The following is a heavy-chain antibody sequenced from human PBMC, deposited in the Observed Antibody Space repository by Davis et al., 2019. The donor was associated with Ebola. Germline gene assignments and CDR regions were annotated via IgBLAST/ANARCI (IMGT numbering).Heavy chain of an antibody. CDR1: GGSFSDYF. CDR3: ARTTKTNIEASGLGYNSFDS. Sequence: GSLRLSCAVYGGSFSDYFWSWIRQSPEKGLEWIGEISHHNGYTNYNPSLSSRVAISVDSSKNQFSLKINSVTAADTATYYCARTTKTNIEASGLGYNSFDSWGQGVLVSVSS. J-gene: IGHJ5*01. D-gene: IGHD2/OR15-2a*01. V-gene: IGHV4-34*01. CDR2: ISHHNGYT.